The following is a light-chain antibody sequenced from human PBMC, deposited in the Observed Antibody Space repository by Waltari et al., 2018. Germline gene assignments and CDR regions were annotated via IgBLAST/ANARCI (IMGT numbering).Light chain of an antibody. CDR2: GAF. J-gene: IGKJ1*01. Sequence: EIVLTQSPGTLSLSPGERATLSCTASQSVSRSLAWYQQKAGQAPRLLIYGAFHRATVIPDRFSGSWSGTDFSLTSSRLEPEDFAVYYCQHYVRLPATFGQGTKVEIK. CDR1: QSVSRS. CDR3: QHYVRLPAT. V-gene: IGKV3-20*01.